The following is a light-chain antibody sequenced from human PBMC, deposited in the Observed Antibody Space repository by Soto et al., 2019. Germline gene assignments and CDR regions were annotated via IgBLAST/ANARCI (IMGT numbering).Light chain of an antibody. V-gene: IGKV3-11*01. CDR3: QQRSNWPPFLT. Sequence: EIVLTQSPAPLSLSPGERATLSCRASQSVSSSLAWYQQKPGQAPRLLIYDASNRATGIPARFSGSGSGTDFTLTISSREPEDFAVYYCQQRSNWPPFLTFGGGTKVEIK. CDR2: DAS. CDR1: QSVSSS. J-gene: IGKJ4*01.